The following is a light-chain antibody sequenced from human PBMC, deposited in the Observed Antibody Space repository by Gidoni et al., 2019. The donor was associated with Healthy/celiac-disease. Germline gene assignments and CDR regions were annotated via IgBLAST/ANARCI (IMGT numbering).Light chain of an antibody. V-gene: IGKV3-11*01. J-gene: IGKJ3*01. CDR2: DAS. Sequence: EIVLTQSPATLSLSPGERATLSCRASQSVSSYLAWYQQTPGQAPRLLIYDASNRATGIPARFSGSGSGTDFTLTISILEPEDFAVYYCQQRSNWPKITFGPGTKVDIK. CDR1: QSVSSY. CDR3: QQRSNWPKIT.